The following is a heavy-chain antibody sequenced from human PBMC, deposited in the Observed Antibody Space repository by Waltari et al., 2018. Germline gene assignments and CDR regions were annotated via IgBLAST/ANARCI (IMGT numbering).Heavy chain of an antibody. Sequence: QVQLVQSGAEVKKPGSSVKVSCKASGGTFSSYAISWVRQAPGQGLEWMGGIIPICGTANYAQKFQGRVTITADESTSTAYMELSSLRSEDTAVYYCARGDLVRGVSLWCMDVWGQGTTVTVSS. CDR1: GGTFSSYA. CDR2: IIPICGTA. D-gene: IGHD3-10*01. CDR3: ARGDLVRGVSLWCMDV. V-gene: IGHV1-69*01. J-gene: IGHJ6*02.